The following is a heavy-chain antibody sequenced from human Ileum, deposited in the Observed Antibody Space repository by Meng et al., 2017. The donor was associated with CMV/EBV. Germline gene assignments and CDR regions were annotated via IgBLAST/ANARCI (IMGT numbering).Heavy chain of an antibody. Sequence: SGKASGYNFTKYATHWVRQAPGQGLEWLGWINAGNGITKYSQKFQDRVTFTRDTSASTGYMELSSLRSEDTAVYYCARIGYGAHFDYWGQGSLVTVSS. J-gene: IGHJ4*02. D-gene: IGHD4-17*01. CDR1: GYNFTKYA. CDR3: ARIGYGAHFDY. V-gene: IGHV1-3*01. CDR2: INAGNGIT.